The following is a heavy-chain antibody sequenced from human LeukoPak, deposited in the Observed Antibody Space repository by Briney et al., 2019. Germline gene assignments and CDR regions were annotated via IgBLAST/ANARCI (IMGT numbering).Heavy chain of an antibody. D-gene: IGHD7-27*01. Sequence: GGSLRLSCAASGFTFSSYAMNWVRQAPGKGLEGVSGISDSGRSTYYADSVKGRFTISRDNSKNTLYLQMNSLRAEATAVYYCALGWYFDYWGQGTLVTVSS. CDR2: ISDSGRST. J-gene: IGHJ4*02. CDR3: ALGWYFDY. V-gene: IGHV3-23*01. CDR1: GFTFSSYA.